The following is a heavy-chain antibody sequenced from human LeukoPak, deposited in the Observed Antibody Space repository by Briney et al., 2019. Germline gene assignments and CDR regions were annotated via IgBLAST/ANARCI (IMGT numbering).Heavy chain of an antibody. J-gene: IGHJ5*02. V-gene: IGHV3-48*03. CDR3: ARDLDLNWFDP. CDR1: GFTFSSYE. D-gene: IGHD1-1*01. Sequence: GGSLRLSCAASGFTFSSYEMNWVRQAPGEGLEWVSYISSSGSTIYYADSVKGRFTISRDNAKNSLYLQMNSLRAEDTAVYYCARDLDLNWFDPWGQGTLVTVSS. CDR2: ISSSGSTI.